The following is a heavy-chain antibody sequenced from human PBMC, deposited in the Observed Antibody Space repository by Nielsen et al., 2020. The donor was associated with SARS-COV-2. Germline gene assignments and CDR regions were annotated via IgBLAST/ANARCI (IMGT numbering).Heavy chain of an antibody. V-gene: IGHV3-21*01. J-gene: IGHJ5*02. CDR1: GFTFSSYS. CDR2: ISSSSSYI. CDR3: ARDLRGGSYDWFDP. Sequence: GESLKISCAASGFTFSSYSMNWVRQAPGKGLEWVSSISSSSSYIYYADSVKGRFTISRDNAKNSLYLQMNSLRAEDTAVYYCARDLRGGSYDWFDPWGQGTLVTVSS. D-gene: IGHD3-16*01.